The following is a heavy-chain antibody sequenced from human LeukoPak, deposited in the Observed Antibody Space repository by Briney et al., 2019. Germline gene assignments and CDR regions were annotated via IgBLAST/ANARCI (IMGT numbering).Heavy chain of an antibody. V-gene: IGHV3-48*01. Sequence: PGGSLRLSCAASGFRFSTYSMNWVRQAPGKGLEWISYISHSGGAENYTDSVKGRFTISRDNAKNALYLQMNSLRAEDTAVYFCARDYVFAFDYWSQGTLVTVSS. D-gene: IGHD3-10*02. J-gene: IGHJ4*02. CDR1: GFRFSTYS. CDR2: ISHSGGAE. CDR3: ARDYVFAFDY.